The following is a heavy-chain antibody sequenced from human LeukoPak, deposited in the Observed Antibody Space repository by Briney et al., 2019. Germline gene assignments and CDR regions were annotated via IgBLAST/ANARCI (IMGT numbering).Heavy chain of an antibody. CDR1: GYTFTGHY. D-gene: IGHD3-22*01. V-gene: IGHV1-2*02. CDR2: INPKSGVT. Sequence: ASVKVSCKASGYTFTGHYMHGVRQAPGQGPEWMGWINPKSGVTNYAQTLQGRVTMTRDTSISTVYMELSRLTTDDTAVYFCARALRYDDSSGYYAYWGQGTLVTVSS. J-gene: IGHJ4*02. CDR3: ARALRYDDSSGYYAY.